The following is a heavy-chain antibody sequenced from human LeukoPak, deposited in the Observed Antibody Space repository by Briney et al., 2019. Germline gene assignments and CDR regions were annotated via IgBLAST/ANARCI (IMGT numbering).Heavy chain of an antibody. D-gene: IGHD1-26*01. Sequence: PSETLSLTCTVSGGSISSSSYYWGWIRQPPGKGLEWIGSIYYSGSTYYNPSLKSRVTISVDTSKNQFSLKLSSVTAADTAVYYCARAKVGATHPYFDYWGQGTLVTVSS. J-gene: IGHJ4*02. CDR3: ARAKVGATHPYFDY. CDR2: IYYSGST. V-gene: IGHV4-39*07. CDR1: GGSISSSSYY.